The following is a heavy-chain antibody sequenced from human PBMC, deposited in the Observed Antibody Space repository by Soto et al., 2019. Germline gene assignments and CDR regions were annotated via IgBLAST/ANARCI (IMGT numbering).Heavy chain of an antibody. J-gene: IGHJ6*02. D-gene: IGHD6-6*01. V-gene: IGHV4-34*01. CDR3: ARVRIIAARPYYYYYGMDV. CDR1: GGSFSGYY. CDR2: INHSGST. Sequence: QVQLQQWGAGLLKPSETLSLTCAVYGGSFSGYYWSWIRQPPGKGLEWIGEINHSGSTNYNPSLKSRVTISVDTSKNQFSLKLSSVTAADKAVYYCARVRIIAARPYYYYYGMDVWGQGTTVTVSS.